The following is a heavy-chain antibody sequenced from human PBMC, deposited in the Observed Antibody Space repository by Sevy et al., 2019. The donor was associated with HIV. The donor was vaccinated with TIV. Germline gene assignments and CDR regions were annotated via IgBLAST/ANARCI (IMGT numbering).Heavy chain of an antibody. V-gene: IGHV3-23*01. D-gene: IGHD5-18*01. CDR1: GFTFSNYA. J-gene: IGHJ4*02. CDR3: ASGDTTMITDLDY. Sequence: GGSLRLSCGASGFTFSNYAMSWVRQAPGKGPEWVSGINNGGSTYYADSVKGGFTISRDNPKKMVFLQMNSLRAEDTAVYYCASGDTTMITDLDYWGQGALVTVSS. CDR2: INNGGST.